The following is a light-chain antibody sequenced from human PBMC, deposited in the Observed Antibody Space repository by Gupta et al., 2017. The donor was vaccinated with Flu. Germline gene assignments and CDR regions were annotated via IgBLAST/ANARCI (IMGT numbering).Light chain of an antibody. CDR1: QDINTY. J-gene: IGKJ4*01. V-gene: IGKV1-9*01. Sequence: DIQLTQSPSFLSASVGDRVTVTCRASQDINTYLAWYQQKPGKAPKLLIYAASTLQSGVPSRFSGSGSATEFTLTISSLQAEDIATYYCQQLNDYPLTFGGGTKVEIK. CDR2: AAS. CDR3: QQLNDYPLT.